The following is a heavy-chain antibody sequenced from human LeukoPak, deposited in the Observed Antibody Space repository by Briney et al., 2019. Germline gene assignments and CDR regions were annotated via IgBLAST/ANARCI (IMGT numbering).Heavy chain of an antibody. V-gene: IGHV4-59*01. CDR2: IYYSGST. CDR1: GGSISSYY. CDR3: ARDRVVVVPAALYYYGMDV. D-gene: IGHD2-2*01. Sequence: PSETLSLTCNVSGGSISSYYWSWIRQPPGKGLEWIGYIYYSGSTNYNPSLKSRVTISVDTSKNQFSLKLSSVTAADTAVYYCARDRVVVVPAALYYYGMDVWGPRDHGHRLL. J-gene: IGHJ6*01.